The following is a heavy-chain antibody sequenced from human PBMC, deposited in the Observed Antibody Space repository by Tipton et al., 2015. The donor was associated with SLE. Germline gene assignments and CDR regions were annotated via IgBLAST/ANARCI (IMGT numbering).Heavy chain of an antibody. CDR3: ARGFGSSWSHGP. CDR2: IYADGTT. J-gene: IGHJ5*02. V-gene: IGHV3-53*04. Sequence: GSLRLSCAVSGFTVSSGYMTWVRQSPGKGLEWVSVIYADGTTYYADSVKGRFTISRHNSENTLFLQMNSLRLEDTAVYYCARGFGSSWSHGPWGQGTLVTVSS. CDR1: GFTVSSGY. D-gene: IGHD6-13*01.